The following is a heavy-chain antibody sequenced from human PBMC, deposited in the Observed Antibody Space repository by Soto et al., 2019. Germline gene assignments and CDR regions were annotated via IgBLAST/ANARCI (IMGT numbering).Heavy chain of an antibody. V-gene: IGHV1-46*01. CDR1: GYTFTSYY. CDR3: ARAPITMIVVVTGYGMDV. CDR2: INPSGGST. D-gene: IGHD3-22*01. J-gene: IGHJ6*02. Sequence: GASVKVSCKASGYTFTSYYMHWVRQAPGQGLEWMGIINPSGGSTSYAQKFQGRVTMTRDTSTSTVYMELSSLRSEDTAVYYCARAPITMIVVVTGYGMDVWGQGTTVTVSS.